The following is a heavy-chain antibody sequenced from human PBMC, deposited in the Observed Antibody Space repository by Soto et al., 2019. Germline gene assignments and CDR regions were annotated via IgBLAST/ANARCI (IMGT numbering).Heavy chain of an antibody. V-gene: IGHV1-69*13. CDR2: IIPIFGPA. Sequence: ASVKVSCKSSGGTFSSHSINWVRQAPGQGLEWMGGIIPIFGPANFAKKFQGRVTITADESTTTAYMELSSLTSEDTAVYYCATGSFTSTGGRIGYHYNAMDVWGQGTTVTVS. CDR1: GGTFSSHS. J-gene: IGHJ6*02. CDR3: ATGSFTSTGGRIGYHYNAMDV. D-gene: IGHD1-1*01.